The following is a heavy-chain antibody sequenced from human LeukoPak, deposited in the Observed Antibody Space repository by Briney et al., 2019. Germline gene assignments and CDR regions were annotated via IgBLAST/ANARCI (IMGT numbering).Heavy chain of an antibody. CDR3: ARDLRTARFDI. CDR1: GGSISSYY. CDR2: IYYSGST. Sequence: SETLSLTCTVSGGSISSYYWSWIRQPPGKGLEWIGYIYYSGSTNYNPSLKSRVTISVDTSKNQFSLKLSSVTAADTAVYYCARDLRTARFDIWGQGTMVTVSS. V-gene: IGHV4-59*01. J-gene: IGHJ3*02.